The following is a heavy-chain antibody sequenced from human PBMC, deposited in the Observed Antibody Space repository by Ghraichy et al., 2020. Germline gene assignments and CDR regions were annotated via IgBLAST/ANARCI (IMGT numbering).Heavy chain of an antibody. J-gene: IGHJ5*02. D-gene: IGHD1-7*01. CDR1: GFTFSSYY. CDR3: AKDLKTATMGWFDP. Sequence: GGSLRLSCAASGFTFSSYYMTWVRQAPGKGLEWVSSIRGSDGNTYYADSVKGRFTISRDNYKNTLYLQMNSLRAEDTAVYYCAKDLKTATMGWFDPWGQGTLVTVSS. V-gene: IGHV3-23*01. CDR2: IRGSDGNT.